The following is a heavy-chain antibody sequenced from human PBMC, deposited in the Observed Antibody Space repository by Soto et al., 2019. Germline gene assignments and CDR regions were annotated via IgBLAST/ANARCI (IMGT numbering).Heavy chain of an antibody. CDR2: IYYSGST. CDR1: GGSISSYY. J-gene: IGHJ5*02. Sequence: SETLSLTCTVSGGSISSYYWSWIRQPPGKGLEWIGYIYYSGSTNYNPSLKSRVTISVDTSKNQFSLKLSSVTAADTAVYYCARDGVYYGSGSLASGFDPWGQGTLVPSPQ. CDR3: ARDGVYYGSGSLASGFDP. D-gene: IGHD3-10*01. V-gene: IGHV4-59*01.